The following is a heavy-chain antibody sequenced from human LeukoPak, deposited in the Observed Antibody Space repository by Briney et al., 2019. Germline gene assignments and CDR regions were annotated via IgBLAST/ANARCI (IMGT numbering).Heavy chain of an antibody. CDR3: ARARAFVEWDPFDY. CDR1: GGSISSYY. V-gene: IGHV4-4*07. Sequence: PSETLSLTCTVSGGSISSYYWSWIRQPAGKGLEWIGRIYTSGSTNYNPSLKSRVTMSVDTSKNQFSLKLSSVTAADTAVYYCARARAFVEWDPFDYWGQGTLVTVSS. D-gene: IGHD3-3*02. CDR2: IYTSGST. J-gene: IGHJ4*02.